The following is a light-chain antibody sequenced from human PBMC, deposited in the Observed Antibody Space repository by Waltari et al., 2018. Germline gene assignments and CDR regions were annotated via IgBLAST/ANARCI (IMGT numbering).Light chain of an antibody. CDR3: QSYDSSLSGSV. V-gene: IGLV1-40*01. Sequence: QSVLAQPPSVSGAPGQRVTISCSGSSANIGAGSDVHWYQHLPGTAPKLLIYGNSNRPSGVPDRFYGSKSGTSASLAITGLQAEDEAYYYCQSYDSSLSGSVFGGGTKLTVL. CDR2: GNS. CDR1: SANIGAGSD. J-gene: IGLJ3*02.